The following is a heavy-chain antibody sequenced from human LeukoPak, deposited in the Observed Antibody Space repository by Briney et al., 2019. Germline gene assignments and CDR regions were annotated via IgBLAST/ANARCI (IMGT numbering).Heavy chain of an antibody. Sequence: SETLSHTCTVSGGSISSSSYYWGWIRQPPGKGLEWIGSIYYSGSTYYNPSLKSRVTISVDTSKNQFSLKLSSVTAADTAVYYCARDGPYSGNTDYWGQGTLVTVSS. CDR3: ARDGPYSGNTDY. J-gene: IGHJ4*02. V-gene: IGHV4-39*02. D-gene: IGHD1-26*01. CDR2: IYYSGST. CDR1: GGSISSSSYY.